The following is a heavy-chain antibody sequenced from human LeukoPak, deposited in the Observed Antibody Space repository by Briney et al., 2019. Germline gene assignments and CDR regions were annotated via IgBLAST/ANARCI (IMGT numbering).Heavy chain of an antibody. J-gene: IGHJ4*02. CDR3: ARSPTHLYYFDY. D-gene: IGHD3-3*02. V-gene: IGHV4-4*02. Sequence: SETLSLTCAVSGGSISSSNWWSWVRQPPGKGLEWIGQIYHSGSTNYNPSLKSRVAISVDRSKNQFSLKLSSVTAADTAVYYCARSPTHLYYFDYWGQGTLVTVSS. CDR1: GGSISSSNW. CDR2: IYHSGST.